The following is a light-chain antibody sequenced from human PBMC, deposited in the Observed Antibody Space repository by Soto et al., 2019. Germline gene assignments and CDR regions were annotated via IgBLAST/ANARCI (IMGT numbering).Light chain of an antibody. CDR2: DAS. V-gene: IGKV3-20*01. CDR3: QQYGSSPPRVT. Sequence: EIVLTQSPGTLSLSPGERATLSCRASQSVSSSYLAWYQQKPGQAPRLLIYDASSRATGIPDRFSGSGSGKDFTLTISRLEPEDFAVYFCQQYGSSPPRVTFGGGTKEDIK. J-gene: IGKJ4*01. CDR1: QSVSSSY.